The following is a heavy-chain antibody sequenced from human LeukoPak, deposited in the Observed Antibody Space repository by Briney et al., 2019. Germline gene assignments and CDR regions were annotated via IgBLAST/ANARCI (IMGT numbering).Heavy chain of an antibody. J-gene: IGHJ4*02. CDR2: ISDGGVT. D-gene: IGHD1-26*01. V-gene: IGHV4-59*08. CDR1: GGSISTYY. Sequence: SETLSLTCNVSGGSISTYYWSWIRQPPGKGLEWIGYISDGGVTSYNPSLKGRVTISVDSPKNRFSLRLTSLTAVDTALYYCARHGGTLDYFDYGGPGSLVTVSS. CDR3: ARHGGTLDYFDY.